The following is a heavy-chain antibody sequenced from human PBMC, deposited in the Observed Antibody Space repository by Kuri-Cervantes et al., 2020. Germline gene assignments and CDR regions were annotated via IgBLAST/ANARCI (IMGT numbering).Heavy chain of an antibody. J-gene: IGHJ4*02. D-gene: IGHD2-15*01. CDR2: ISGSGGST. CDR3: ARELVAATRGTSDY. Sequence: GESLKISCAASGFTFSSYAMSWVRQAPGKGLEWVSAISGSGGSTYYADSVKGRFTISRDNSKNTLYLQMNSLRAEDTAVYYCARELVAATRGTSDYWGQGTLVTVSS. V-gene: IGHV3-23*01. CDR1: GFTFSSYA.